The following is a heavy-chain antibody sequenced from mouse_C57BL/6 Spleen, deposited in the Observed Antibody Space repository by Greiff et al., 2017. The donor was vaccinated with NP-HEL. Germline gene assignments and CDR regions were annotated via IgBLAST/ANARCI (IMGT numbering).Heavy chain of an antibody. CDR1: GFNIKDYY. CDR2: IDPEDGDT. D-gene: IGHD1-1*01. J-gene: IGHJ3*01. Sequence: VQLQQSGAELVKPGASVKLSCTASGFNIKDYYMHWVKQRTEQGLEWIGRIDPEDGDTKYAPKFQGKAPITADTSSNTAYLQRSSLTAEDTAVYYCARSGYYGSNAWFAYWGQGTLVTVSA. V-gene: IGHV14-2*01. CDR3: ARSGYYGSNAWFAY.